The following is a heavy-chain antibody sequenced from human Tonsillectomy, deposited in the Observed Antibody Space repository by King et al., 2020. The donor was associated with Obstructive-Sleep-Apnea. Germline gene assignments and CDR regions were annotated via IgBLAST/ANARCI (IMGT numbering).Heavy chain of an antibody. CDR3: ARALSGGYPSRFDY. CDR1: GSSISGYH. V-gene: IGHV4-59*01. D-gene: IGHD3-10*01. J-gene: IGHJ4*02. CDR2: IYYSGTT. Sequence: VPLQESGPGLVKPSETLSLTCSVSGSSISGYHWTWLRPPPGKGLEWIGDIYYSGTTNYNPSLKSRVTISLDTSKNQFSLKLSSVTAADTAVYYCARALSGGYPSRFDYWGPGTLVTISS.